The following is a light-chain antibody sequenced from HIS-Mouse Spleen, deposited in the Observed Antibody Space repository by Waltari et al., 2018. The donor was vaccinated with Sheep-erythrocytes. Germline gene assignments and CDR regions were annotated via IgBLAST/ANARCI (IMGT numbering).Light chain of an antibody. J-gene: IGLJ3*02. CDR3: CSYAGSSTPWV. CDR2: EGS. V-gene: IGLV2-23*01. Sequence: QSALTQPASVSGSPGQSLTIPCTGTRRDVGSYNLVSWYQQHPGKAPKLMIYEGSKRPSGVSNRFSGSKSGNTASLTISGLQAEDEADYYCCSYAGSSTPWVFGGGTKLTVL. CDR1: RRDVGSYNL.